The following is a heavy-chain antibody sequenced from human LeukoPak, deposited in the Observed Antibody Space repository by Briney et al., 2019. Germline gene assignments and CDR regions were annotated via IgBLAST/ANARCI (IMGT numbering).Heavy chain of an antibody. V-gene: IGHV4-4*02. CDR1: GGSITNTNY. J-gene: IGHJ4*02. CDR2: VNLQGST. Sequence: PSGTLSLTCGVSGGSITNTNYWTWVRQPPGKGLEWIGEVNLQGSTNYNPSLMGRVAISVDTSENHISLQLTSVTAADTAVYYCATCPITADGAVDYWGQGIRVTVSS. CDR3: ATCPITADGAVDY. D-gene: IGHD6-13*01.